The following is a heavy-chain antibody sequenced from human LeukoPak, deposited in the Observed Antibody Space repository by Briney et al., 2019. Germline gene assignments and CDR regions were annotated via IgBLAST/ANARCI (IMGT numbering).Heavy chain of an antibody. CDR1: GFTFSSYS. D-gene: IGHD2-15*01. V-gene: IGHV3-21*01. Sequence: PGGSLRLSCAASGFTFSSYSMNWVRQAPGKGLEWVSSISSSSSYIYYADSVKGRFTISRDNAKNSLYLQMNSLRAGDTAVYYCARDLGYCSGGSCYSTAFDIWGQGTMVTVSS. CDR2: ISSSSSYI. J-gene: IGHJ3*02. CDR3: ARDLGYCSGGSCYSTAFDI.